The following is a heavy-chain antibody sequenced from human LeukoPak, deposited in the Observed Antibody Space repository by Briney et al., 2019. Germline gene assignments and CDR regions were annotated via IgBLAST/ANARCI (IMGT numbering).Heavy chain of an antibody. CDR2: IYPGDSNT. CDR3: ARRSSGYYPYYFDY. J-gene: IGHJ4*02. CDR1: GYSFTNYW. D-gene: IGHD3-22*01. V-gene: IGHV5-51*01. Sequence: GESLKISCKGSGYSFTNYWIGWVRQLPGKGLEWMGIIYPGDSNTIYSPSFQGQVTISADKSISTAYLQWSSLKASDTAMYYCARRSSGYYPYYFDYWGQGTLVTVSS.